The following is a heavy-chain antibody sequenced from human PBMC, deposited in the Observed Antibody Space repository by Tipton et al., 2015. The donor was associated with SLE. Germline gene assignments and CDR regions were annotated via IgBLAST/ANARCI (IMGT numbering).Heavy chain of an antibody. J-gene: IGHJ4*02. V-gene: IGHV4-34*01. CDR3: ARRRGSGRSFDY. CDR2: INHSGST. D-gene: IGHD3-10*01. Sequence: TLSLTCAVYGGSFRGYYWSWIRQTPGKGLGWIGEINHSGSTNYNPSLKSRVTISVDTSKNQFSLKLSSVTAADTAVYYCARRRGSGRSFDYWGQGTLVTVAS. CDR1: GGSFRGYY.